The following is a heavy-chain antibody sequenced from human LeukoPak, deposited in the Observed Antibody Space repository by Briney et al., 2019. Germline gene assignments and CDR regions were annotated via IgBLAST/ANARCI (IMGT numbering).Heavy chain of an antibody. J-gene: IGHJ4*02. CDR3: ARGVSIAAAGTRFDY. V-gene: IGHV4-39*07. Sequence: SETLSLTCTVSGGSISSSSYYWGWIRQPPGKGLEWIGSIYYSGSTYYNPSLKSRVTISVDTSKNRFSLKLSSVTAADTAVYYCARGVSIAAAGTRFDYWGQGTLVTVSS. CDR1: GGSISSSSYY. D-gene: IGHD6-13*01. CDR2: IYYSGST.